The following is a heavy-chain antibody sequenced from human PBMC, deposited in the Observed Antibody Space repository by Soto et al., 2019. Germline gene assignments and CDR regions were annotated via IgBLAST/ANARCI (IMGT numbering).Heavy chain of an antibody. CDR1: GFTFRSYT. V-gene: IGHV3-23*01. D-gene: IGHD1-26*01. CDR3: VMTIVGATKGGWFDP. J-gene: IGHJ5*02. CDR2: FSGRDATT. Sequence: EVQLSESGGGLVQPGGSLRLSCAASGFTFRSYTMSWVRQAPGKGLEWISSFSGRDATTYYADSVKGRITISRDNYNNTLYLQMNSLRAEDTALYFCVMTIVGATKGGWFDPWGQGALVTVSS.